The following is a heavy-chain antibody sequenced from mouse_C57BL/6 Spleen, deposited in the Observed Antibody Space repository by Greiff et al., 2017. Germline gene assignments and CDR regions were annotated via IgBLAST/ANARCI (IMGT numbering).Heavy chain of an antibody. J-gene: IGHJ2*01. D-gene: IGHD1-1*01. CDR3: ARSTSVVYYIDY. CDR2: INPSSGYT. CDR1: GYTFTGYW. Sequence: QVQLKQSGAELAKPGASVKLSCKASGYTFTGYWMHWVKQRPGQGLEWIGYINPSSGYTKYNQKFKDKATLTGDNSYSTGYMQLSSLTYEDSAVYYCARSTSVVYYIDYWGQGTTLTVSS. V-gene: IGHV1-7*01.